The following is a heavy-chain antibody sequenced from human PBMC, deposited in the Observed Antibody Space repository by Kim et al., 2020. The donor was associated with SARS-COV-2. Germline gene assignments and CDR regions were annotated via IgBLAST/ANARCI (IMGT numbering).Heavy chain of an antibody. CDR1: GFTFSSYW. J-gene: IGHJ4*02. V-gene: IGHV3-7*03. CDR3: ARTPPQAAHFDY. CDR2: IKQDGSEK. Sequence: LSLTCAASGFTFSSYWMSWVRQAPGKGLEWVANIKQDGSEKYYVDSVKGRFTISRDNAKNSLYLQMNSLRAEDTAVYYCARTPPQAAHFDYWGQGTLVTVSS. D-gene: IGHD6-6*01.